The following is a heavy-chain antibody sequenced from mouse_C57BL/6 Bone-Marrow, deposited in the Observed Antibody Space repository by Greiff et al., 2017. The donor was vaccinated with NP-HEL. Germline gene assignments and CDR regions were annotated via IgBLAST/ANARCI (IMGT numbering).Heavy chain of an antibody. CDR2: IRLKSDNYAS. V-gene: IGHV6-3*01. D-gene: IGHD1-1*01. J-gene: IGHJ3*01. Sequence: EVQGVESGGGLVQPGGSMKLSCVASGFTFSNYWMNWVRQSPEKGLEWVAHIRLKSDNYASHYAVSVKGRFTISRDDSKSSVYMQMNNVRAEDTGIYYCNTVVARGWFAYWGQGTLVTVSA. CDR1: GFTFSNYW. CDR3: NTVVARGWFAY.